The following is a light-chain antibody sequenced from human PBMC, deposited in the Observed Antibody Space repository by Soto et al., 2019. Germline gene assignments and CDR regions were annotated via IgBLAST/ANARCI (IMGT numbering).Light chain of an antibody. J-gene: IGLJ1*01. V-gene: IGLV2-8*01. CDR2: EVS. Sequence: HSVLTQPPSASGSPGQSVTSACTGTSSDVGGYNYVSWYQQHPGKAPKLIISEVSKRPSGVPDRLSGSKSGNTASLTVSGLQAEDEADYYCTSHAGSNNYVFGTGTKVTVL. CDR3: TSHAGSNNYV. CDR1: SSDVGGYNY.